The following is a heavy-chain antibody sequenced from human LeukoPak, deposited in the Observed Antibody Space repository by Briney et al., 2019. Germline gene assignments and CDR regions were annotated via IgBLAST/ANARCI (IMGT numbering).Heavy chain of an antibody. V-gene: IGHV1-3*03. CDR2: INAGNGNT. J-gene: IGHJ4*02. D-gene: IGHD5-18*01. CDR1: GYTFTSYA. Sequence: ASVKVSCKASGYTFTSYAMHWVRQAPGQRLEWMGWINAGNGNTKYSQEFQDRVTITRDTSASTAYMELSSLRSEDMAVYYCARDKDTAMVIWGQGTLVTVSS. CDR3: ARDKDTAMVI.